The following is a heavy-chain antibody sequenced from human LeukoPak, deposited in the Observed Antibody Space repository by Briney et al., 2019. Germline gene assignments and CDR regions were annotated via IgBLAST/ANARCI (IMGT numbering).Heavy chain of an antibody. CDR1: GDSVSGGSAI. V-gene: IGHV6-1*01. D-gene: IGHD5-18*01. Sequence: SQTLSLTCAISGDSVSGGSAIWNWIRQSPSRGLEWLGRTYYRSKWFYDYAVSVKSRITIDPDTSKNQFSLQLDSLTPEDTAVYYCARGGIQLSLDYWGQGTLVTVSP. CDR3: ARGGIQLSLDY. CDR2: TYYRSKWFY. J-gene: IGHJ4*02.